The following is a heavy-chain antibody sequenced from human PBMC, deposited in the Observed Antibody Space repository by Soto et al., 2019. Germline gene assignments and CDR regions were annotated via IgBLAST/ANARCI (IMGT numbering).Heavy chain of an antibody. Sequence: GGSLRLSCAASGFTFSSYSMNWVRQAPGKGLEWVSYISSSSTIYYADSVKGRFTISRDNAKNSLYLQMNSLRAEDTAVYYCARYWEYSYGYNWFDPWGQGTLVTVSS. J-gene: IGHJ5*02. CDR3: ARYWEYSYGYNWFDP. V-gene: IGHV3-48*01. CDR2: ISSSSTI. D-gene: IGHD5-18*01. CDR1: GFTFSSYS.